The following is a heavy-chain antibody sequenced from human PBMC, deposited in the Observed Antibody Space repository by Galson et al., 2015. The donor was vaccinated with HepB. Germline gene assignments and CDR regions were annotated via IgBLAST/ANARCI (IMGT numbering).Heavy chain of an antibody. CDR2: MWHDGSNE. J-gene: IGHJ4*02. D-gene: IGHD2-2*01. CDR1: GFTFSTYG. V-gene: IGHV3-33*01. Sequence: LRLSCAASGFTFSTYGMHWVRQAPGKGLEWVAVMWHDGSNEYYAESVKGRFTIFRDNSKDTLYLQMHSLRAEDTAMYYCARDRVGGSVAFDYWGRGTLVTVSS. CDR3: ARDRVGGSVAFDY.